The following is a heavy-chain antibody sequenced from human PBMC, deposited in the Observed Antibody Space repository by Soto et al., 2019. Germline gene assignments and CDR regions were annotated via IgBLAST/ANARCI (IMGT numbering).Heavy chain of an antibody. CDR2: IIPVFGTT. CDR1: GGLFSSYA. D-gene: IGHD6-13*01. J-gene: IGHJ4*02. Sequence: QEQLVQSGAEVKKPGSSVKVSCKASGGLFSSYAISWVRQVPGQGLEGMGGIIPVFGTTNYAQKFQDRVTITADESTNTAYMALSRLKSDDTAIYYCARGGHNSGWYRTFDFWGPGTLVTVS. V-gene: IGHV1-69*01. CDR3: ARGGHNSGWYRTFDF.